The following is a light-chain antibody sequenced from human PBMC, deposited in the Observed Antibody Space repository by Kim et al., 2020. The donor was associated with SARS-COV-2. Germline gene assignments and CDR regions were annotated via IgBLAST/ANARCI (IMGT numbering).Light chain of an antibody. CDR1: SSDVGGYIY. V-gene: IGLV2-14*03. CDR2: DVN. Sequence: GQSITISCTGTSSDVGGYIYVSWYQQYPGKAPKLMIYDVNKRPSVVSNRCSGSMSDNTASLTISGLQAEDEADYYCSSCTSSSTYVFATGTKFTVL. J-gene: IGLJ1*01. CDR3: SSCTSSSTYV.